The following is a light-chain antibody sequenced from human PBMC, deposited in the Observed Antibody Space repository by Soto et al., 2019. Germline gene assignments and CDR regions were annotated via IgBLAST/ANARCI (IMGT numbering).Light chain of an antibody. CDR3: QQYGSSPPT. CDR2: GAS. V-gene: IGKV3-20*01. CDR1: QSVSSSY. J-gene: IGKJ3*01. Sequence: EIVLTQSPGTLSLSPGERATLSCRASQSVSSSYLAWYQQKPGQAPRLLIYGASSRATDIPDRFSGSGSGTDFTITISRLEPEDFAVYYCQQYGSSPPTFGPGTKVDIK.